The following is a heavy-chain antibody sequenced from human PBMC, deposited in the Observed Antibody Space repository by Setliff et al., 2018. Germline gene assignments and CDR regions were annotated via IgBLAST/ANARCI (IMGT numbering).Heavy chain of an antibody. Sequence: SETLSLTCAVHGGSFSGYYWSWIRQPPGKGLEWIGEINHSGSTNYNPSLKSRVTISVDTSKNQFSLKLSSVTAADTAVYYCARSGYYDFWSGFLNDAFDIWGQGTMVT. J-gene: IGHJ3*02. V-gene: IGHV4-34*01. D-gene: IGHD3-3*01. CDR1: GGSFSGYY. CDR3: ARSGYYDFWSGFLNDAFDI. CDR2: INHSGST.